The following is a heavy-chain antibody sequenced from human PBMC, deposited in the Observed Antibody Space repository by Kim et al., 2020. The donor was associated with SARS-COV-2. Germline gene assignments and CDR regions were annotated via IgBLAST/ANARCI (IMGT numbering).Heavy chain of an antibody. D-gene: IGHD6-13*01. V-gene: IGHV4-34*01. Sequence: NYNPSLKSRVTISLDTSKNQFSLNLNSVTAADTAVYYCARGTDTASWYLTFWGQGTLVTVSS. CDR3: ARGTDTASWYLTF. J-gene: IGHJ4*02.